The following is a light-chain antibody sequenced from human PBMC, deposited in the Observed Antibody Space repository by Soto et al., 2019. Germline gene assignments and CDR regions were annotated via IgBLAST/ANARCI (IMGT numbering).Light chain of an antibody. Sequence: QSALTQPPSASGSPGQSLTISCTGTSSDVGGYNYVSWYQQRPGKAPKLVIYEVTKRPSGVHDRFSGSTSGSTASLTVSGLQADDEAEYYCCSYAGSYTFVFGTGTKLTVL. CDR3: CSYAGSYTFV. V-gene: IGLV2-8*01. CDR2: EVT. J-gene: IGLJ1*01. CDR1: SSDVGGYNY.